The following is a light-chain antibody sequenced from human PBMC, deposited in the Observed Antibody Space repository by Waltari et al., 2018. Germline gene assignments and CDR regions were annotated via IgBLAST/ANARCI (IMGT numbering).Light chain of an antibody. V-gene: IGLV3-21*04. CDR2: YDS. CDR1: NIGGES. Sequence: SYVLTQPPSVSVAPAKTARIPCGGANIGGESVHWYQQKPGQAPVLVINYDSDRPSGIPERFSGSKSGNTATLTIGRVEAGDEADYYCQVWDTLSDHVLFGGGTKLTVL. J-gene: IGLJ2*01. CDR3: QVWDTLSDHVL.